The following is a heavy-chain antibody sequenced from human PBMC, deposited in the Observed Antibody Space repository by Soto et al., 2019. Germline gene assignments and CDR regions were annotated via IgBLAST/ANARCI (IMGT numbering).Heavy chain of an antibody. CDR3: TSSFVVVTAIAAS. Sequence: EVQLVESGGGLVQPGGSLKLSCAASGFTFSDSTMHWVRQASGKGLEWVGRIRNKANSYATAYAASVKGRFTVSRDDSKNTAYLQMNGLKTGDTAVYYCTSSFVVVTAIAASWGQGTLVTVSS. CDR1: GFTFSDST. V-gene: IGHV3-73*02. D-gene: IGHD2-21*02. J-gene: IGHJ5*02. CDR2: IRNKANSYAT.